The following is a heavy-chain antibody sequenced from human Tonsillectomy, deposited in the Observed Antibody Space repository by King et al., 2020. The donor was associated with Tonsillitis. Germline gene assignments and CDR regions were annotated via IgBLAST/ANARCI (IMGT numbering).Heavy chain of an antibody. CDR2: INAGNGNT. D-gene: IGHD5-12*01. CDR3: AKSHAGLYSGYDINWFDS. Sequence: VQLVQSGAEVKKPGASVKVSCKASGYTFTGYAIHWVRQAPGQRLEWMGWINAGNGNTKYSQRFQGSVTISRDTSASTAYMELSSLRSEDTAVYFCAKSHAGLYSGYDINWFDSWGQGTLVTVSS. J-gene: IGHJ5*01. V-gene: IGHV1-3*01. CDR1: GYTFTGYA.